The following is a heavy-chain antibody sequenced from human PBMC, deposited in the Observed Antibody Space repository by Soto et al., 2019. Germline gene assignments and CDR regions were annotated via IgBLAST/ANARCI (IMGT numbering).Heavy chain of an antibody. CDR1: GYTFTSYY. V-gene: IGHV1-46*01. CDR3: ARDQGYFAVAGTGYFDY. J-gene: IGHJ4*02. CDR2: INPSGGST. Sequence: ASVKVSCKASGYTFTSYYMHWVRQAPGQGLEWMVIINPSGGSTSYAQKFQGRVTMTRDTSTSTVYMELSSLRSEDTAVYYCARDQGYFAVAGTGYFDYWGQGTLVTVSS. D-gene: IGHD6-19*01.